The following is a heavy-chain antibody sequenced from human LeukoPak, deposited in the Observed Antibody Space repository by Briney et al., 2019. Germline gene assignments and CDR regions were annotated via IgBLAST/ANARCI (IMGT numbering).Heavy chain of an antibody. V-gene: IGHV3-21*01. CDR2: ISSSSSYI. CDR3: ARDQYSSWDYDILTGNYYYYGMDV. J-gene: IGHJ6*02. CDR1: GFTFSSYS. D-gene: IGHD3-9*01. Sequence: GSLRLSCAASGFTFSSYSMNWVRQAPGKGLEWVSSISSSSSYIYYADSVKGRFTISRDNAKNSLYLQMDSLRAEDTAVYYCARDQYSSWDYDILTGNYYYYGMDVWGQGITVTVSS.